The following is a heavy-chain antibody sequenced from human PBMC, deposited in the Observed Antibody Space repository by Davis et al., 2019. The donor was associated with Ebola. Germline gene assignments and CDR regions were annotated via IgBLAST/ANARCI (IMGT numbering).Heavy chain of an antibody. CDR2: MNPNSGNT. V-gene: IGHV1-8*01. CDR3: ARGGIAAQTAHYYYGMDV. D-gene: IGHD6-6*01. CDR1: GYTFTSYD. J-gene: IGHJ6*02. Sequence: AASVKVSCKASGYTFTSYDINWVRQATGQGLEWMGWMNPNSGNTGYAQKFQGRVTMTRNTSISTAYMELSSLRSEDTAVYYCARGGIAAQTAHYYYGMDVWGRGTTVTVS.